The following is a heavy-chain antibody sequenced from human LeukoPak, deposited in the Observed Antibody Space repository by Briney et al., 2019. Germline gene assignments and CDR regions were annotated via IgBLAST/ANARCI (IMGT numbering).Heavy chain of an antibody. D-gene: IGHD3-10*01. CDR3: ARDPYGTWYFDL. CDR1: ADTFTGYD. V-gene: IGHV1-2*02. J-gene: IGHJ2*01. CDR2: INPNSGGT. Sequence: GPSVMVSCTPSADTFTGYDMGWVRHAPGQRLEWMGWINPNSGGTNYAQKFQGRVTMTRDTSISTAYMELSRLRSDDTAVYYCARDPYGTWYFDLWGGGTLVTGSS.